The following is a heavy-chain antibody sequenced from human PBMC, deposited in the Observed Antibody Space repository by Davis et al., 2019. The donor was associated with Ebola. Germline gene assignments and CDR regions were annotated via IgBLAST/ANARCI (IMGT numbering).Heavy chain of an antibody. CDR1: GFIFTNAW. J-gene: IGHJ4*02. V-gene: IGHV3-15*01. CDR2: IKSKSQGGTT. Sequence: PGGSLRLSCSASGFIFTNAWVTWVRQAPGEGLEWVGLIKSKSQGGTTEYSAPVKDRFTISRDDSKNTLFLQMNSLRVEDTAVYYCGGWYWGQGTLVTVSS. CDR3: GGWY. D-gene: IGHD2-15*01.